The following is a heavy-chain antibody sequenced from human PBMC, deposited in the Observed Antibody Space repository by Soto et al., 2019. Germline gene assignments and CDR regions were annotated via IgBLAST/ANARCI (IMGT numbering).Heavy chain of an antibody. D-gene: IGHD6-19*01. CDR3: AKAEGEQWLLPNLDK. J-gene: IGHJ4*02. CDR1: GFNFKKFA. V-gene: IGHV3-23*01. Sequence: EVQLLESGGGVVQPGGSLRLSWVASGFNFKKFAMSWVRQAPGEGLEWVSGISCCGGSTSYEDSVKGRFSIARADSTNTLCLQMNNLRVEETAQYYCAKAEGEQWLLPNLDKWGQGTLVTVS. CDR2: ISCCGGST.